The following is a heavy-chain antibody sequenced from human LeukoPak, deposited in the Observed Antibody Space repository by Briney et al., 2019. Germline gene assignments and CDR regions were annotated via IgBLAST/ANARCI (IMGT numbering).Heavy chain of an antibody. CDR1: GFTFSSYA. D-gene: IGHD3-22*01. V-gene: IGHV3-23*01. CDR2: ISGSGGST. J-gene: IGHJ3*02. Sequence: QPGGSLRLSCAASGFTFSSYAMSWVRQAPGKGLEWVSAISGSGGSTYYADSVKGRFTISRDNSENTLYLQMSSLRPEGTAVYYCARDSSGYYGVKDIWGQGTMVTVSS. CDR3: ARDSSGYYGVKDI.